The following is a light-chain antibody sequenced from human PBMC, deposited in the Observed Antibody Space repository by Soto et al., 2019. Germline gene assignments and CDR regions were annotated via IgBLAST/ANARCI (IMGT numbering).Light chain of an antibody. CDR2: AAS. J-gene: IGKJ2*01. CDR1: QGISSY. V-gene: IGKV1-9*01. Sequence: IQLTQSPSSLSASVGDRVTITCRASQGISSYLAWYQQKPGKAPKLLIYAASTLQSGVPSRFGGSRSGTDFTLTISSLQPEDFATYYGQQLNSYPYTFGQGTKLEIK. CDR3: QQLNSYPYT.